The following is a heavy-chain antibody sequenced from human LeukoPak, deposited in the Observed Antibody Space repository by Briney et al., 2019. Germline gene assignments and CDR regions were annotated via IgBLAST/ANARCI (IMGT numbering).Heavy chain of an antibody. D-gene: IGHD4-17*01. J-gene: IGHJ4*02. CDR3: ARTYGDYEGGYFDH. CDR1: GGSFSGYY. V-gene: IGHV4-34*01. CDR2: INHSGST. Sequence: SETLSLTCAVYGGSFSGYYWSWIRQPPGKGLEWIGEINHSGSTNYNPSLKSRVSISVDSSKNQFSLKVSSVTAADTAVYYCARTYGDYEGGYFDHWGQGTLVSVSS.